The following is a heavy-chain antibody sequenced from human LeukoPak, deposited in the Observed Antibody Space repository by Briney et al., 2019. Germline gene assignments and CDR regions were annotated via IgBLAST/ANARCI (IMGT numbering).Heavy chain of an antibody. V-gene: IGHV4-39*02. J-gene: IGHJ4*02. Sequence: PSETLSLTCAVSGGSIRNSSFYWGWIRQPPGKGLEWIASIYNSGTTYYNPPIKSRITIFVDTSKNQVSLKLRSVTAADTAVYYCARDYCSSTSCLFDYWGQGTLVTVSS. CDR2: IYNSGTT. CDR3: ARDYCSSTSCLFDY. CDR1: GGSIRNSSFY. D-gene: IGHD2-2*01.